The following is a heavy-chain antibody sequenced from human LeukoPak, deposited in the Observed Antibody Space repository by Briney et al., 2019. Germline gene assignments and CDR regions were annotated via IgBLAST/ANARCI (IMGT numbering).Heavy chain of an antibody. CDR1: GGSISDYY. D-gene: IGHD1-26*01. V-gene: IGHV4-59*08. J-gene: IGHJ4*02. CDR3: ARHISSGGTYAHFDY. CDR2: IHYNGIT. Sequence: SETLSLTCTVSGGSISDYYWSWIRQPPGKGLEWIGYIHYNGITNYSPSLKSRVTMSLDTSKNQVSLKLNSVSAADTAVYYCARHISSGGTYAHFDYWGQGTLVTVSS.